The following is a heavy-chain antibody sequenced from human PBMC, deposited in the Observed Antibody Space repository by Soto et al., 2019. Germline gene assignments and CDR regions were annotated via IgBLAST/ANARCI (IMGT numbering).Heavy chain of an antibody. J-gene: IGHJ6*02. CDR3: ARDLLSFIAAAGTDYYYYGMDV. Sequence: ASVKVSCKASGYTFTSYGISWVRQAPGQGLEWMGWISAYNGNTNYAQKLQGRVTMTTDTSTSTAYMELRSLRSDDTAVYYCARDLLSFIAAAGTDYYYYGMDVWGQGTTVTVSS. D-gene: IGHD6-13*01. V-gene: IGHV1-18*01. CDR2: ISAYNGNT. CDR1: GYTFTSYG.